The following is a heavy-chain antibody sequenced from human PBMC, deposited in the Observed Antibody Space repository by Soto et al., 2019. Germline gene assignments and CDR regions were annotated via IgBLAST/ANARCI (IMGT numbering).Heavy chain of an antibody. CDR2: ISYDGSNK. J-gene: IGHJ6*02. Sequence: VQLVESGGGVVQPGRSLRLSCAASGFTFSSYAMHWVRQAPGKGLEWVAVISYDGSNKYYADSVKGRFTISRDNSKNTLYLQMNSLRAEDTAVYYCARVNNMEVYYYYGMDVWGQGTTVTVSS. CDR1: GFTFSSYA. D-gene: IGHD3-10*01. CDR3: ARVNNMEVYYYYGMDV. V-gene: IGHV3-30-3*01.